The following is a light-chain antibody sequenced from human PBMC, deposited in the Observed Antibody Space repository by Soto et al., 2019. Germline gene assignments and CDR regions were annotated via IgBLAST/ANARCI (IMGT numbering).Light chain of an antibody. CDR3: QHYQNWAFT. CDR2: GAS. Sequence: EIVMTQSPATRSVSPGERATLSCRASQSVSSNLAWYQQKPGQAPTLLIYGASARASGIPARFSGSGSGTECTLTICSLKSEDFGVYYCQHYQNWAFTVGRGTKLEIK. J-gene: IGKJ2*01. CDR1: QSVSSN. V-gene: IGKV3-15*01.